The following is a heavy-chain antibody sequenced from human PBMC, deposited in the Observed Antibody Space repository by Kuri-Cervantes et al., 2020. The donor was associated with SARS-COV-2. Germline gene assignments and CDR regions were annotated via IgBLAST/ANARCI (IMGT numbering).Heavy chain of an antibody. CDR2: ISYDGSNK. Sequence: LSLTCAASAFTFNRCYMNRVRQAPGKGLEWVAVISYDGSNKYYADSVKGRFTISRDNSKSTLYLQMNSLRAEDTAVYYCAKIMTTVTTNDYWGQGTLVTVSS. J-gene: IGHJ4*02. CDR3: AKIMTTVTTNDY. V-gene: IGHV3-30*18. CDR1: AFTFNRCY. D-gene: IGHD4-11*01.